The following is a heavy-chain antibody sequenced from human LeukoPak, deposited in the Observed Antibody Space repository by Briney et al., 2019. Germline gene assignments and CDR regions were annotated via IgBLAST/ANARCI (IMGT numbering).Heavy chain of an antibody. D-gene: IGHD1-26*01. CDR3: ARDPYSGSYSADVYYYYMDV. CDR2: INGDASNT. Sequence: GGSLRLSCAASGLTFNSYWMHWVRQVAGKGLVWVARINGDASNTTYADSVKGRFTISRDNAKNTLYLQMNSLRVDDTAVYYCARDPYSGSYSADVYYYYMDVWGKGTTVTVSS. V-gene: IGHV3-74*03. J-gene: IGHJ6*03. CDR1: GLTFNSYW.